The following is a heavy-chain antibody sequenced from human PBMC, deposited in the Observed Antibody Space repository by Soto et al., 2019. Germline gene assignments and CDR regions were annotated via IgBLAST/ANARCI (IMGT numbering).Heavy chain of an antibody. D-gene: IGHD2-21*01. CDR1: GDTFSSYT. V-gene: IGHV1-69*12. CDR2: IIPTFGTA. CDR3: ASPSCGAACYYYGMDV. Sequence: QVQLVQSGAEVKKPGSSVKVSCKASGDTFSSYTISWVRQAPGQGLEWMGGIIPTFGTADYAQKFQGRVTITADESTSTGYMELSSVRSEDTALYYCASPSCGAACYYYGMDVWGQGTAVTVSS. J-gene: IGHJ6*02.